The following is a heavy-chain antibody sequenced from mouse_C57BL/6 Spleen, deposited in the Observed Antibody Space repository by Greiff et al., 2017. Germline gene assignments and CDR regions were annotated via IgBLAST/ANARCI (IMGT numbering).Heavy chain of an antibody. Sequence: VKLQQPGAELVRPGSSVKLSCKASGYTFTSYWMHWVKPRPIQGLEWIGNIDPSDSETHYNQKFKDKATLTVDKSSSTAYMQLSSLTLEDSAVYYGAKGGYDGYYVAMDYWGQGTSVTVSS. CDR1: GYTFTSYW. J-gene: IGHJ4*01. V-gene: IGHV1-52*01. D-gene: IGHD2-3*01. CDR2: IDPSDSET. CDR3: AKGGYDGYYVAMDY.